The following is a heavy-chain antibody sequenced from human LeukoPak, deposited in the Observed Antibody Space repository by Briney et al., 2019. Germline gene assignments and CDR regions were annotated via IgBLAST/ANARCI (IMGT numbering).Heavy chain of an antibody. J-gene: IGHJ4*02. D-gene: IGHD1-26*01. V-gene: IGHV3-7*01. CDR2: IKQDGSEK. Sequence: PGGSLRLSCAASGFTFSSYWMSWVRQAPGKGLEWVANIKQDGSEKYYVDSVKGRFTISRDNAKNSLYLQMNSLRAEDTAVYYCARGHSGSYPRRFDYWGQGTLVTVSS. CDR1: GFTFSSYW. CDR3: ARGHSGSYPRRFDY.